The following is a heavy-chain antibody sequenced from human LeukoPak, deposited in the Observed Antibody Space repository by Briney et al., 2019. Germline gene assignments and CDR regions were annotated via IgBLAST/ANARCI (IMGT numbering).Heavy chain of an antibody. J-gene: IGHJ4*02. D-gene: IGHD1-1*01. CDR2: ISGSGGST. CDR3: AKFFWNGGN. V-gene: IGHV3-23*01. CDR1: GFTFSSNS. Sequence: GGSLRLSCAASGFTFSSNSMNWVRQAPGKGLEWVSAISGSGGSTYYADSVKGRFTISRDNSKSMLFLQMNSLRAEDTAVYYCAKFFWNGGNWGQGTLVTVSS.